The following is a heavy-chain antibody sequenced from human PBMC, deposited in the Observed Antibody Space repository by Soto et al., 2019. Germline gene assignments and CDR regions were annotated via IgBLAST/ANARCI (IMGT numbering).Heavy chain of an antibody. Sequence: GGSLRLSCAASGFTFDDFSMHWVRQAPGKGLEWVSGISWNGGRIGYANSVKGRFTISRDNAKNSLYLQMNSLRPEDTALYYCAKATTPLRFYFYYGMDVWGQGTTVTV. CDR1: GFTFDDFS. J-gene: IGHJ6*02. CDR2: ISWNGGRI. CDR3: AKATTPLRFYFYYGMDV. D-gene: IGHD5-12*01. V-gene: IGHV3-9*01.